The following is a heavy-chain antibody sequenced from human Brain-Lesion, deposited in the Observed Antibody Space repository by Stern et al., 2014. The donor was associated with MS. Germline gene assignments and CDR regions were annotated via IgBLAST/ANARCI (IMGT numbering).Heavy chain of an antibody. CDR3: TIVSGPYDH. Sequence: EVQLVESGGGLVQPGGSLRLSCAASGFTFSNSWMHWVRQAPGKGLVWVSRINRDGSTTTYAASVKGRFTISSDNAKNTLYLQMSSLRAEDTAVYYCTIVSGPYDHWGQGTLVTVSS. CDR2: INRDGSTT. CDR1: GFTFSNSW. D-gene: IGHD2-21*01. V-gene: IGHV3-74*01. J-gene: IGHJ4*02.